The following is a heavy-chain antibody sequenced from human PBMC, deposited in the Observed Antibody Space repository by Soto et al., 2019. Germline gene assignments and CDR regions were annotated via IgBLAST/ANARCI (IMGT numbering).Heavy chain of an antibody. D-gene: IGHD2-15*01. CDR1: GFTFSSYG. CDR2: IWYDGSNK. V-gene: IGHV3-33*01. CDR3: AREHCSGGSCYGSYYFDY. J-gene: IGHJ4*02. Sequence: QVQLVESGGGVVQPGRSLRLSCAASGFTFSSYGMHWVRQAPGKGLEWVAVIWYDGSNKYYADSVKGRFTISRDNSKNTLYLQMNSLRAEDTAVYYCAREHCSGGSCYGSYYFDYWGQGTLVTVSS.